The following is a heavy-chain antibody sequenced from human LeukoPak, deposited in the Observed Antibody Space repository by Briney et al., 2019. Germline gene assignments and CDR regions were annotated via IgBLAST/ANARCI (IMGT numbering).Heavy chain of an antibody. J-gene: IGHJ3*02. Sequence: ASVKVSCKASGYTFTGYYMHWVRQAPGQGLEWMGWINPNSGGTNYAQKFQGWVTMTRDTSISTAYMELSRLRSDDTAVYYCARENGSPLGYAFDIWGQGTMVTVSS. CDR3: ARENGSPLGYAFDI. D-gene: IGHD1-1*01. CDR1: GYTFTGYY. CDR2: INPNSGGT. V-gene: IGHV1-2*04.